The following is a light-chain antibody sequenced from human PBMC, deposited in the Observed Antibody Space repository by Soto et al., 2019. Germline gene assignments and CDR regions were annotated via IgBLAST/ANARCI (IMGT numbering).Light chain of an antibody. V-gene: IGKV1-5*03. CDR1: QSISSW. Sequence: IQMTQSPSTLSASFGDRVTITCRASQSISSWLAWYQQKPGKAPKLLIYKASTLKSGVPSRFRGSGSGTEFTLTISSLQPDDFETYYCQHYNSYSEAFGQGTKVDIK. CDR3: QHYNSYSEA. CDR2: KAS. J-gene: IGKJ1*01.